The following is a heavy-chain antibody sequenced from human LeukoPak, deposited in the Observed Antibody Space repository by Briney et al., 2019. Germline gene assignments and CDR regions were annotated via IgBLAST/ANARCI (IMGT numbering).Heavy chain of an antibody. Sequence: PSETLSLTCAVYGGSFSGYHWSWIRQPPGKGLEWIGEINHSGSTNYNPSLKSRVTISVDTSKNQFSLKLSSVTAADTAVYYCARERLGAARSGADYWGQGTLVTVSS. CDR1: GGSFSGYH. CDR2: INHSGST. CDR3: ARERLGAARSGADY. V-gene: IGHV4-34*01. J-gene: IGHJ4*02. D-gene: IGHD6-6*01.